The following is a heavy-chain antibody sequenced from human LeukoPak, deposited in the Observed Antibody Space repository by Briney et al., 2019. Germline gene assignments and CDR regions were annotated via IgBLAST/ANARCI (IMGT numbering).Heavy chain of an antibody. CDR1: GGIFSSYA. V-gene: IGHV1-69*04. CDR2: IIPIPGIA. CDR3: ARDLPPYYFDY. J-gene: IGHJ4*02. Sequence: SVKVSCKASGGIFSSYAISWVRQAPGQGLEWMGRIIPIPGIANYAQKFQGRVTITADKSTSTAYMDLSSLRSEDTAVYYCARDLPPYYFDYWGQGTLVTVSS.